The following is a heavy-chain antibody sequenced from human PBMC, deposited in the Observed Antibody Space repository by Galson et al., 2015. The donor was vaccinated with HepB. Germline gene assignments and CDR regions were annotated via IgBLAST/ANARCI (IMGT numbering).Heavy chain of an antibody. Sequence: SVKVSCKASGYTFTSYYMHWVRQAPGQGLEWMGIINPSGDSTSYAQKFQGRVTMTRDTSTSTVYMELSSLGSEDTAVYYCARGRITIFGVGPLWDYWGQGTLVTVSS. CDR1: GYTFTSYY. CDR2: INPSGDST. D-gene: IGHD3-3*01. J-gene: IGHJ4*02. CDR3: ARGRITIFGVGPLWDY. V-gene: IGHV1-46*03.